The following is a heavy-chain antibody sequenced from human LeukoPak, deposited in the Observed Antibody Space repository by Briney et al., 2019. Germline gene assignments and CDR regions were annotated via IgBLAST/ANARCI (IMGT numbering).Heavy chain of an antibody. J-gene: IGHJ3*02. D-gene: IGHD2-2*01. V-gene: IGHV3-30*04. CDR3: ARWSEYCSSTSCSDDAFDI. CDR1: GFTFSSYA. Sequence: PGGSLRLSCAASGFTFSSYAMHWVRQAPGKGLEGVAVISYDGSNKYYADSVKGRFTISRDNSKNTLYLQMNSLRAEDTAVYYCARWSEYCSSTSCSDDAFDIWGQGTMVTVSS. CDR2: ISYDGSNK.